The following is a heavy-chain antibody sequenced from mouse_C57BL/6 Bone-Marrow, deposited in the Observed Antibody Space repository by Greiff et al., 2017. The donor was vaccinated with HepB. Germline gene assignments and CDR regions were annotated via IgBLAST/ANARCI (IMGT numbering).Heavy chain of an antibody. D-gene: IGHD2-13*01. J-gene: IGHJ2*01. Sequence: EVQLQQSGPVLVKPGASVKMSCKASGYTFTDYYMNWVKQSHGKSLEWIGVINPYNGGTSYNQKFKGKATLTVDKSSSTAYMELNSLTSEDSAVYYCASRFLETTVGYGGQGTTLTVSS. V-gene: IGHV1-19*01. CDR3: ASRFLETTVGY. CDR2: INPYNGGT. CDR1: GYTFTDYY.